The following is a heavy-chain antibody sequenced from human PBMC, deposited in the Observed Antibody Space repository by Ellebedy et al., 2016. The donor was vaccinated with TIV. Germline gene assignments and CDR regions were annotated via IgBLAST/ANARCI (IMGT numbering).Heavy chain of an antibody. V-gene: IGHV4-38-2*02. CDR2: IYHSGST. J-gene: IGHJ4*02. CDR3: ARGGGWLQLGYDY. D-gene: IGHD5-24*01. CDR1: GYSISSGYY. Sequence: SETLSLTCTVSGYSISSGYYWGWIRLPPGKGLEWIGSIYHSGSTYYNPSLKSRVTISVDKSKNQFSLKLNSVTAADTAVYYCARGGGWLQLGYDYWGQGTLVTVSS.